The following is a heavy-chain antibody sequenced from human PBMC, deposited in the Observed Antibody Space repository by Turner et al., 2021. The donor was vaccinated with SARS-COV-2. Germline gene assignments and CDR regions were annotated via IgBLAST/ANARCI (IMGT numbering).Heavy chain of an antibody. V-gene: IGHV4-39*01. J-gene: IGHJ3*02. CDR1: GGSISSSSYY. CDR2: IFYTGST. Sequence: QLQLQESGPGLVKRSETLSLTCTVSGGSISSSSYYWGWIRQPPGKGLEWIGSIFYTGSTYYNPSLKSRVTISVDTSKNQFSLKLSSVTAADTAVYYCARLKYYYDSSGTDDAFDIWGQGTMVTVSS. D-gene: IGHD3-22*01. CDR3: ARLKYYYDSSGTDDAFDI.